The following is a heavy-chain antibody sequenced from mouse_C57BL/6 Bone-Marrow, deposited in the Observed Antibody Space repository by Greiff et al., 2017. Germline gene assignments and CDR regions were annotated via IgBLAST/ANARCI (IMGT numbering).Heavy chain of an antibody. Sequence: EVQGVESGPELVKPGASVKISCKASGYSFTGYYMHWVKQSPGNILDWIGDIYPYNGVSSYNQKFKGKATLTVDKSSSTAYMELRSLTSEDSSVYYCARSEGNYEKCAYWGQGTLVTVSA. D-gene: IGHD2-1*01. V-gene: IGHV1-31*01. CDR2: IYPYNGVS. J-gene: IGHJ3*01. CDR1: GYSFTGYY. CDR3: ARSEGNYEKCAY.